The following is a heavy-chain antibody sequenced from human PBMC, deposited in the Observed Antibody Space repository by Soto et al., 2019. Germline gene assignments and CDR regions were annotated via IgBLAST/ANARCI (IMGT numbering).Heavy chain of an antibody. J-gene: IGHJ4*02. V-gene: IGHV4-4*02. D-gene: IGHD6-19*01. CDR3: ARHVGVAGTRGVDY. CDR1: GTSISSNFW. Sequence: QVQLQESGPGLVKPSGTLSLTCAVSGTSISSNFWWSWVRQPPGKGLEWIGEAHPSGTTNYNPSLERRATISVDKCNNQLSLNLNSLTAADTAVFFCARHVGVAGTRGVDYWGQGVLVAVSS. CDR2: AHPSGTT.